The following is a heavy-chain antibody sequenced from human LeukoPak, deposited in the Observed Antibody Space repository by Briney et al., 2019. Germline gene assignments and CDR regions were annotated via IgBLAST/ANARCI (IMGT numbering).Heavy chain of an antibody. CDR1: GFTFDDYA. J-gene: IGHJ5*02. CDR3: ANAGCSSTSCYGSWFDP. Sequence: GGSLRLSCAASGFTFDDYAMHWVRQAPGKGLEWVSGISWNSGSIDYADSVKGRFTISRDNAKNSLYLQMNSLRAEDMALYYCANAGCSSTSCYGSWFDPWGQGTLVTVSS. V-gene: IGHV3-9*03. D-gene: IGHD2-2*01. CDR2: ISWNSGSI.